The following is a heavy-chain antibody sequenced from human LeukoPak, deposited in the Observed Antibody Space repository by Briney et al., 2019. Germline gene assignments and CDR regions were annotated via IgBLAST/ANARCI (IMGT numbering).Heavy chain of an antibody. Sequence: KPSETLSLTCTVSGGSIGSSYWSWIRQPPGKGLEWFGFFYHSGSTNYNPSLKSRITISVDTSKNQFSLKLSSVTAADTAVYYCAREEVSEQYPYYRSNWFDPWGQGTLVTVSS. V-gene: IGHV4-59*12. J-gene: IGHJ5*02. CDR3: AREEVSEQYPYYRSNWFDP. CDR2: FYHSGST. D-gene: IGHD3-10*01. CDR1: GGSIGSSY.